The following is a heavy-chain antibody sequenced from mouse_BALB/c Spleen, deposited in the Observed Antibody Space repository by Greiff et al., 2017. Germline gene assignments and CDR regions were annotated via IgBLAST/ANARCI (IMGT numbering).Heavy chain of an antibody. V-gene: IGHV14-3*02. CDR3: ARPPMITTGFHWYFDV. J-gene: IGHJ1*01. D-gene: IGHD2-4*01. CDR1: GFNIKDTY. CDR2: IDPANGNT. Sequence: VQLQQSGAELVKPGASVKLSCTASGFNIKDTYMHWVKQRPEQVLEWIGRIDPANGNTKYDPKFQGKATITADTSSNTAYLQLSSLTSEDTAVYYCARPPMITTGFHWYFDVWGAGTTVTVSS.